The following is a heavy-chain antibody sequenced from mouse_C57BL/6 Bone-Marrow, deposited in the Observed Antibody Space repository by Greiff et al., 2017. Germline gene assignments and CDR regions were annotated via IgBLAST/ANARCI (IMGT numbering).Heavy chain of an antibody. D-gene: IGHD1-1*01. Sequence: DVQLVESGGDLVKPGGSLKLSCAASGFTFSSYGMSWVRQTPDKRLEWVATISSGGSYTYYPDSVKGRFTISRDNDKNTLYLQMSSLKSEDTAMFYCARRVYYGSIFYWYFDVWGTGTTVTVSS. V-gene: IGHV5-6*01. J-gene: IGHJ1*03. CDR1: GFTFSSYG. CDR2: ISSGGSYT. CDR3: ARRVYYGSIFYWYFDV.